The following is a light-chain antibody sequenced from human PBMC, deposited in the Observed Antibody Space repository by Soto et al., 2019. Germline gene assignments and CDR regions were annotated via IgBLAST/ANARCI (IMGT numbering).Light chain of an antibody. V-gene: IGKV3-15*01. CDR1: QYIDST. CDR3: QQYGDRPRT. CDR2: DAS. Sequence: EVVLTQSPATLSVSPGDRATLSCRASQYIDSTVAWYHQRSGQAPRLLIFDASISVPTTPARFSGSVSGTDFTPTISSLESEDFAVDFSQQYGDRPRTLGQGTKVEIK. J-gene: IGKJ1*01.